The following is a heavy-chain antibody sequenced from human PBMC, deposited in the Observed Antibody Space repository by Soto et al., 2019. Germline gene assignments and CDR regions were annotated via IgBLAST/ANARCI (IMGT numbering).Heavy chain of an antibody. D-gene: IGHD6-6*01. CDR1: GGSFSGYY. CDR2: INHSGST. CDR3: ARGRGGWSIAARSYYYYMDV. Sequence: QVQLQQWGAGLLKPSETLSLTCAVYGGSFSGYYWSWIRQPPGKGLEWIGEINHSGSTNYNPSLKSRVTISVDTSKNQFSLKLSSVTAADTAVYYCARGRGGWSIAARSYYYYMDVWGKGTTVTVSS. V-gene: IGHV4-34*01. J-gene: IGHJ6*03.